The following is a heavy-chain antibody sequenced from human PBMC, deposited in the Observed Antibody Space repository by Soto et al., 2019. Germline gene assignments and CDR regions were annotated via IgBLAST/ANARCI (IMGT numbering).Heavy chain of an antibody. D-gene: IGHD1-26*01. CDR2: VIPVSGQA. CDR1: GGTFSSYV. J-gene: IGHJ4*02. V-gene: IGHV1-69*01. Sequence: QMQLVQSGAEVKKPGSSVKVSCKASGGTFSSYVISWLRQAPGQGLEWMGGVIPVSGQAYYAQNFQGRVXXXXXXXXXXAYMELSRLRSEDTAVYFCARVGGVGAPPGTDFWGQGTLVTVSS. CDR3: ARVGGVGAPPGTDF.